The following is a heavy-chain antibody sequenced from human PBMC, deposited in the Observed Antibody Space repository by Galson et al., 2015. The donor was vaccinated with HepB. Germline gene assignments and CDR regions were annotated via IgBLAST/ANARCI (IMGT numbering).Heavy chain of an antibody. CDR3: ARGAYYDYVWGSYYYFDY. CDR1: GYTFTSYY. J-gene: IGHJ4*02. D-gene: IGHD3-16*01. Sequence: SVKVSCKASGYTFTSYYMHWVRQAPGQGLEWMGIINPSGGSTSYAQKFQGRVTMTRDTSTSTVYMELSSLRSEDTAVYYCARGAYYDYVWGSYYYFDYWGQGTLVTVSS. CDR2: INPSGGST. V-gene: IGHV1-46*01.